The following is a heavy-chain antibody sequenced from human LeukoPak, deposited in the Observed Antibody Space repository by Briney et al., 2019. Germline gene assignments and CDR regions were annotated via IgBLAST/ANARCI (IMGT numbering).Heavy chain of an antibody. CDR1: GFAFDDYA. CDR2: ISWNSGSI. Sequence: LPGGSLRLSCAASGFAFDDYAMHWVRQAPGKGLEWVSGISWNSGSIGYADSVKGRFTISRDNAKNSLYLQMNSLRAEDTALYYCAKGLYYYDSSGNTFDYWGQGTLVTVSS. J-gene: IGHJ4*02. CDR3: AKGLYYYDSSGNTFDY. V-gene: IGHV3-9*01. D-gene: IGHD3-22*01.